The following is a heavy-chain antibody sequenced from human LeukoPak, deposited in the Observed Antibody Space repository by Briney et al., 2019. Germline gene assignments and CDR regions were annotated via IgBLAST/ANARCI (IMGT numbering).Heavy chain of an antibody. CDR2: ISSSSSYI. CDR3: ARVTYGSGSQTFDY. D-gene: IGHD3-10*01. J-gene: IGHJ4*02. Sequence: GGSLRLSRAASGFTFSSYSMNWVRQAPGKGLEWVSSISSSSSYIYYADSVKGRFTISRDNAKNSLYLQMNSLRAEDTAVYYCARVTYGSGSQTFDYWGQGTLVTVSS. CDR1: GFTFSSYS. V-gene: IGHV3-21*01.